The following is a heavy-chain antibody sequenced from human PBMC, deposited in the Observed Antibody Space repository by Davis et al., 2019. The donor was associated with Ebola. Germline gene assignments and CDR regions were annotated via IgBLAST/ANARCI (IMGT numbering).Heavy chain of an antibody. CDR2: ISWNSGSI. CDR3: AKDHNYDFWSGMDV. CDR1: GFTFDDYA. Sequence: SLKISCAASGFTFDDYAMHWVRQAPGKGLEWVSGISWNSGSIGYADSVKGRFTISRDNAKNSLYLQMNSLGAEDTALYYCAKDHNYDFWSGMDVWGQGTTVTVSS. D-gene: IGHD3-3*01. V-gene: IGHV3-9*01. J-gene: IGHJ6*02.